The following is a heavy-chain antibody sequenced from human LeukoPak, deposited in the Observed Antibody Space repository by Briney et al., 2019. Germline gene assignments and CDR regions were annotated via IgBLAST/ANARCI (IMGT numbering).Heavy chain of an antibody. CDR3: VKVQYSWGDY. D-gene: IGHD5-18*01. CDR2: ISSNGGKT. CDR1: GFTFSSYA. V-gene: IGHV3-64D*06. Sequence: GGSLRLSCSASGFTFSSYAMHWVRQAPGKGVEYVSAISSNGGKTYYADSVKGRFTISRDNSNSTLYLQMSSLRAEDPAVYYCVKVQYSWGDYWGQGTLVTVSS. J-gene: IGHJ4*02.